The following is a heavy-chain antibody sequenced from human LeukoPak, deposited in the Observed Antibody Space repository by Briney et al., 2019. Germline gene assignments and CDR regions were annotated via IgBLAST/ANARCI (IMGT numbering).Heavy chain of an antibody. CDR2: ISYDGSNK. CDR3: ARDLARGPDY. D-gene: IGHD3-16*01. CDR1: GFTFSSYA. J-gene: IGHJ4*02. Sequence: GGSLRLSCAASGFTFSSYAMHWVRQAPGKGLEWVAVISYDGSNKYYADSVKSRFTISRDNSKNTPYLQMNSLRAEDTAVYYCARDLARGPDYWGQGTLVTVSS. V-gene: IGHV3-30-3*01.